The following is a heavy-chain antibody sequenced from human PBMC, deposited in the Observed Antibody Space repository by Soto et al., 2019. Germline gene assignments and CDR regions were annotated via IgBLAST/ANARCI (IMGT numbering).Heavy chain of an antibody. D-gene: IGHD5-18*01. Sequence: QVQPVESGGDLVKPGGSLRLSCAASGFTFSDYYMSWIRQAPGKGLEWVSSITSSGSTTYYTDSVKGRFTISRDNAKNSLYLQLNSLRAEDTAVYYCARERYSYGPYYFDCWGQGTLVTVSS. J-gene: IGHJ4*02. V-gene: IGHV3-11*01. CDR1: GFTFSDYY. CDR2: ITSSGSTT. CDR3: ARERYSYGPYYFDC.